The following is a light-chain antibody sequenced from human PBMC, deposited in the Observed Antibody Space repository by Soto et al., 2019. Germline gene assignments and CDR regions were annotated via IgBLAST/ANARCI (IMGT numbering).Light chain of an antibody. CDR3: QQYDNWPIT. CDR1: QSVSSN. J-gene: IGKJ5*01. V-gene: IGKV3-15*01. CDR2: GAS. Sequence: ERVMTQSPATLSVSPGERATLSCRASQSVSSNLAWYQQKPGQAPRLFIYGASTRATAIPPRFSGSGSGTEFTLTISSLQSEDFVVYYCQQYDNWPITFGQGTRREIK.